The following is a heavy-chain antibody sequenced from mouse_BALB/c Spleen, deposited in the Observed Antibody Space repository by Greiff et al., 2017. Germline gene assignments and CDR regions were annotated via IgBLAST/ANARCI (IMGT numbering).Heavy chain of an antibody. CDR2: IWSGGST. J-gene: IGHJ4*01. CDR1: GFTFTSYG. D-gene: IGHD1-1*01. V-gene: IGHV2-2*01. CDR3: AGTVDLHAMDY. Sequence: QVQLQQSGPGLVQPSQCLSITCTASGFTFTSYGVHWVRQSPGKGLEWLGVIWSGGSTDYNAAFISRLSISKDNSKSKVFFKMNSLQADDTAIYYCAGTVDLHAMDYWGQGTSVTVSS.